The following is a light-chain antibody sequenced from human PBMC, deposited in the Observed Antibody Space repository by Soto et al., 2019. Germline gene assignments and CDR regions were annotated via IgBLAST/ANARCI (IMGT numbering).Light chain of an antibody. CDR1: SSNIGSNY. Sequence: QSVLTQPPSTSGTPGQGVSISCSGSSSNIGSNYVSWYQQLPGTAPKLLIYDDDKRPSGIPDRFSGSKSGTSATLGITGFQTGDEADYYCGSWDSSLSAYVFGTGTKLTVL. CDR3: GSWDSSLSAYV. CDR2: DDD. V-gene: IGLV1-51*01. J-gene: IGLJ1*01.